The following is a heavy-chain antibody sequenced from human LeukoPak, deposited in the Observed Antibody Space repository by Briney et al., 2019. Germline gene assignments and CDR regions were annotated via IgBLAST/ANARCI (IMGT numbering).Heavy chain of an antibody. D-gene: IGHD6-13*01. Sequence: SETLSLTCTVSGGSISSYYWSWIRQPPGKGLEWIGYIYYSGSTKYNPSLKSRVTISVDTSKKQFALKVSSVNAADTAVYYCARLRTAVGSNYFDYWGQGTLVTVSS. J-gene: IGHJ4*02. CDR3: ARLRTAVGSNYFDY. V-gene: IGHV4-59*01. CDR1: GGSISSYY. CDR2: IYYSGST.